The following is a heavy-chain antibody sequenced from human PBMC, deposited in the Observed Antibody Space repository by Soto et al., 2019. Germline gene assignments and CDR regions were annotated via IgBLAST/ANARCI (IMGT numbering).Heavy chain of an antibody. Sequence: SETLSLTCTVSGGSISSGAYYWSWIRQPPGKGLEWIGNIYYSGSTYYNPSLKSLVTMSVDTSTNQFSLKLSAGSAADTAVYYCARDQGVEPFDYWGQGTLVTVSS. D-gene: IGHD3-3*01. J-gene: IGHJ4*02. CDR1: GGSISSGAYY. CDR3: ARDQGVEPFDY. V-gene: IGHV4-30-4*01. CDR2: IYYSGST.